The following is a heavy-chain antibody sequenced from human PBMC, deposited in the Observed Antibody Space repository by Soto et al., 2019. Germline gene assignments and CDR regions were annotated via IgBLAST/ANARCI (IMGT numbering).Heavy chain of an antibody. V-gene: IGHV3-30-3*01. J-gene: IGHJ4*02. CDR2: ISFDGSNK. D-gene: IGHD2-21*01. CDR1: GFIFSNYA. Sequence: QVQLVESGGGVVQPGTSLRLSCAASGFIFSNYAMHWVRQAPGKGLEWVAVISFDGSNKYYADSVKGRCTISRDKSNNTLYLQMNSLRGEDTAVYYCAREVMDWRYFDYWGQGTLVTVSS. CDR3: AREVMDWRYFDY.